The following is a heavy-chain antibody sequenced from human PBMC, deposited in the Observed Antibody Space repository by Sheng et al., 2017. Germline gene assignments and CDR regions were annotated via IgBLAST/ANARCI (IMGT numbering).Heavy chain of an antibody. D-gene: IGHD3-3*01. CDR3: ARGTRRTIFGVVTLLDAFDI. CDR2: ISAYNGNT. J-gene: IGHJ3*02. V-gene: IGHV1-18*01. Sequence: QVQLVQSGAEVKKPGASVKVSCKASGYTFTSYGIGWVRQAPGQGLEWMGWISAYNGNTNYAQKLQGRVTMTTDTSTSTAYMELRSLRSDDTAVYYCARGTRRTIFGVVTLLDAFDIWAKGQWSPSLQ. CDR1: GYTFTSYG.